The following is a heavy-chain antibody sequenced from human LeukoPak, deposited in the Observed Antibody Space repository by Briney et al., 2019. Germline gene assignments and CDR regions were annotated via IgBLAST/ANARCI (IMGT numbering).Heavy chain of an antibody. V-gene: IGHV1-46*01. CDR2: INPSGGST. Sequence: ASAKVSCKASGYTFTSYYMHWVRQAPGQGLEWMGIINPSGGSTSYAQKFQGRVTMTRDTSMSTVYMELSSLRSEDTAVYYCARAGPTSGSLIRPRYYYYGMDVWGQGTTVTVSS. D-gene: IGHD3-10*01. CDR1: GYTFTSYY. J-gene: IGHJ6*02. CDR3: ARAGPTSGSLIRPRYYYYGMDV.